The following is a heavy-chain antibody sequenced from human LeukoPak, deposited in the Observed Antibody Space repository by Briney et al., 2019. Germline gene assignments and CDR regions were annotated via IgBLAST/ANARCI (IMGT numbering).Heavy chain of an antibody. J-gene: IGHJ3*02. CDR2: INSDGSST. V-gene: IGHV3-74*01. Sequence: GGSLTLSCAASGFTFSSYWMHWVRQAPGKGLVWVSRINSDGSSTSYADSVKGRFTISRDNAKNTLYLQMNSLRAEDTAVYYCARPKGYDSSGYYYDAFDIWGQGTMVTVSS. D-gene: IGHD3-22*01. CDR1: GFTFSSYW. CDR3: ARPKGYDSSGYYYDAFDI.